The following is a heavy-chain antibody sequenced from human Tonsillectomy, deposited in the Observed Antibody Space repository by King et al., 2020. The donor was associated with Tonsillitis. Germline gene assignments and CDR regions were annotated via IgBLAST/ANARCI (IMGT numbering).Heavy chain of an antibody. CDR3: ARDWSGGRYCDN. CDR2: INTDSGDT. J-gene: IGHJ4*02. Sequence: QLVQSGAEVKKPGASVKVSCKAYRYTFTGYYMHWVRQAPGQGLEWMGWINTDSGDTNYAQRFLCMVTMTRDTSITTAYMELSSLRSDDTAVYYCARDWSGGRYCDNWGQGTLVTVSS. V-gene: IGHV1-2*02. CDR1: RYTFTGYY. D-gene: IGHD2-21*01.